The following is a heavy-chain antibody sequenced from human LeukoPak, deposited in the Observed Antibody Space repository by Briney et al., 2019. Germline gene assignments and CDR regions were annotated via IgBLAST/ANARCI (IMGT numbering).Heavy chain of an antibody. D-gene: IGHD4-17*01. CDR2: ISSSGSTI. V-gene: IGHV3-48*03. CDR1: GFTFSSYE. CDR3: AAYGDYVPYFDY. J-gene: IGHJ4*02. Sequence: GGSLRLSCAASGFTFSSYEMNWVRQAPGKGLEWVSYISSSGSTIYYADSVKGRFTISRDNAKNSLYLQMNSLRAEDTAVYYCAAYGDYVPYFDYWGQGTLVTVSS.